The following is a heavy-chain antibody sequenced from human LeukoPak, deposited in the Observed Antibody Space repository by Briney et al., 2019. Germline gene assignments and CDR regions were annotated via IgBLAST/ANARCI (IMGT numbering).Heavy chain of an antibody. CDR2: INSGGTTT. CDR1: GFAFSTYT. J-gene: IGHJ4*02. Sequence: GGSLGLSCAACGFAFSTYTMNWARQAPGKGLEWVASINSGGTTTHYADSVKGRFTISRDNAQNVLYLQMNGLRVDDAAAYYCLRGDSRDFWGQGTLVTVSS. V-gene: IGHV3-21*06. D-gene: IGHD3-22*01. CDR3: LRGDSRDF.